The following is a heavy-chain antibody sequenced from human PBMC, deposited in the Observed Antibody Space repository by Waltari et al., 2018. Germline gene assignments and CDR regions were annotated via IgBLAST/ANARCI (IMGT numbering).Heavy chain of an antibody. Sequence: QVQLVQSGAEVKKPGASVKVSCKASGYTFTGYYMHGVRQAPGQGLEWMGRINPNSGGTNYAQKFQGRVTMTRDTSISTAYMELSRLRSDDTAVYYCARFLGCTGGVCPDAFDIWGQGTMVTVSS. D-gene: IGHD2-8*02. CDR2: INPNSGGT. V-gene: IGHV1-2*06. CDR1: GYTFTGYY. CDR3: ARFLGCTGGVCPDAFDI. J-gene: IGHJ3*02.